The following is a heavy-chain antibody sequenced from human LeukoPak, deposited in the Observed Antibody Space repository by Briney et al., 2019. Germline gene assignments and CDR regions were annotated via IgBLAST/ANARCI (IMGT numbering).Heavy chain of an antibody. J-gene: IGHJ6*03. D-gene: IGHD3-16*01. CDR1: GFTFDDYT. CDR3: AKEQARFMITTGHYMDV. Sequence: GGLRRLSCAASGFTFDDYTMHWVRQAPGKGMKWVSLISWDGGSTYYADSVKGRFTISRDNSKNSLYLQMNSLRTEDTALYYCAKEQARFMITTGHYMDVCGKGTTVTVSS. V-gene: IGHV3-43*01. CDR2: ISWDGGST.